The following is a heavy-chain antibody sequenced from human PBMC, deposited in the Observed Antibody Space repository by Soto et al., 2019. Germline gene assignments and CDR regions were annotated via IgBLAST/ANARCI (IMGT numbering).Heavy chain of an antibody. D-gene: IGHD3-3*01. V-gene: IGHV3-20*01. J-gene: IGHJ5*02. CDR1: GFTFDDYG. Sequence: GGSLRLSCAASGFTFDDYGMSWVRQAPGKGLEWVSGINWNGGSTGYADSVKGRFTISRDNAKNSLYLQMNSLRAEDTALYHCARESERITIFGVVNWFDPWGQGTLVTVSS. CDR3: ARESERITIFGVVNWFDP. CDR2: INWNGGST.